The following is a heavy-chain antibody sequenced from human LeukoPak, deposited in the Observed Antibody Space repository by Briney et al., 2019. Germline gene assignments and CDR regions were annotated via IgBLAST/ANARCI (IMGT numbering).Heavy chain of an antibody. CDR1: GYTFTGYY. CDR2: INPNSGGT. Sequence: ASVKVSCKASGYTFTGYYMHWVRQAPGQGLEWMGWINPNSGGTNYAQKFQGRITMTTDTSTSTAYMELRSLRSDDTAVYYCARGLGYCSSTSCYTDDYWGQGTLVTASS. V-gene: IGHV1-2*02. CDR3: ARGLGYCSSTSCYTDDY. J-gene: IGHJ4*02. D-gene: IGHD2-2*02.